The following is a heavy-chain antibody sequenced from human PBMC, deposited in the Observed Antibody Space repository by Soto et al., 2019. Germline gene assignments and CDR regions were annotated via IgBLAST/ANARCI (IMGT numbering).Heavy chain of an antibody. V-gene: IGHV4-4*02. CDR2: AYHSGST. Sequence: KPSETLSLTCAVSGGFTSTNNWWSWVRQPPGKGLEWIGDAYHSGSTEYNPSLKSRVSISVDKSKNQISLKLTSATAVDTAVYYCARSPPSSYYGGSGTFDYWGQGTLVTVSS. J-gene: IGHJ4*02. D-gene: IGHD3-10*01. CDR3: ARSPPSSYYGGSGTFDY. CDR1: GGFTSTNNW.